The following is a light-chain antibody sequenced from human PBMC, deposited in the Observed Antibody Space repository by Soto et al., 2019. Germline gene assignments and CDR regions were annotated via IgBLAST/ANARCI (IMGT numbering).Light chain of an antibody. Sequence: QSVLTHPASVSGSPCQSITISCTGSSSAVGTFRLVSWYQHHPGKVPKLIIYEGSKRPSGVSNRFSGSEPGNTASLTISGLQAEDEADYYCCSSAPGRTIVCGTGTRSPS. CDR3: CSSAPGRTIV. CDR2: EGS. V-gene: IGLV2-23*01. J-gene: IGLJ1*01. CDR1: SSAVGTFRL.